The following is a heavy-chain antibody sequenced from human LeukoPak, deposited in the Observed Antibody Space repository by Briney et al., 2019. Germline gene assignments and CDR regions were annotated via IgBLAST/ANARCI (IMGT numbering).Heavy chain of an antibody. V-gene: IGHV3-21*01. D-gene: IGHD6-13*01. CDR3: ARDKEAAAALYYYYMDV. Sequence: GGPLRLSCAASGFTFSSYSMNWVRQAPGKGLEWVSSISSSSSYIYYADSVKGRFTISRENAKNSLYLQMNSLRAEDTAVYYCARDKEAAAALYYYYMDVWGKGTTVTVSS. J-gene: IGHJ6*03. CDR1: GFTFSSYS. CDR2: ISSSSSYI.